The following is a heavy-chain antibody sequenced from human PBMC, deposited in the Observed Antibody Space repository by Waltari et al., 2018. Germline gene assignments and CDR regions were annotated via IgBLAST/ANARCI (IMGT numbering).Heavy chain of an antibody. CDR1: GYSISSGYY. CDR3: ARERRSSYFLVDWFDP. V-gene: IGHV4-38-2*02. D-gene: IGHD2-15*01. J-gene: IGHJ5*02. Sequence: QVQLQESGPGLVKPSETLSLTCAVSGYSISSGYYWGWIRQPPGKGLEWIGSIDHSGSTYYHPSLKSRVTISVDTSKNQFSLKLSSVTAADTAVYYCARERRSSYFLVDWFDPWGQGTLVTVSS. CDR2: IDHSGST.